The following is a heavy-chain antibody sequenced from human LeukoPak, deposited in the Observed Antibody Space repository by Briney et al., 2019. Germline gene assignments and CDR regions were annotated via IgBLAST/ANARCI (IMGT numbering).Heavy chain of an antibody. V-gene: IGHV1-2*02. CDR2: INPNSGGT. CDR1: GYTFTGYY. CDR3: ARPITMVRGVIIVSDAFDI. D-gene: IGHD3-10*01. J-gene: IGHJ3*02. Sequence: ASVKVSCKASGYTFTGYYMHWVRQAPGQGLEWMGWINPNSGGTNYAQKFQGRVTMTRDTSISTAYMELSRLRSGDTAVYYCARPITMVRGVIIVSDAFDIWGQGTMVTVSS.